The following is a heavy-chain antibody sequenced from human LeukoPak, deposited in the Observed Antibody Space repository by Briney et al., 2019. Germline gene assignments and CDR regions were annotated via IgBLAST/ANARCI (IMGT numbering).Heavy chain of an antibody. D-gene: IGHD6-19*01. Sequence: GSLRLSCAASGFNFRSYEMNWVRQAPGKGLEWVSYISNTDETRTYADSVKGRFTISRDNAKNSLHLEMNSLRAKDTAVYYCAREIVSAVAGNFDYWGQGTLVTVSS. CDR2: ISNTDETR. J-gene: IGHJ4*02. CDR3: AREIVSAVAGNFDY. CDR1: GFNFRSYE. V-gene: IGHV3-48*03.